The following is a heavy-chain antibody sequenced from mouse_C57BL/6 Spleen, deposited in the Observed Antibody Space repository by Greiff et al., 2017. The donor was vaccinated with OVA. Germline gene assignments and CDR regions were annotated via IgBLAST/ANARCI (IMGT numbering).Heavy chain of an antibody. J-gene: IGHJ4*01. Sequence: VQLVESGAELVRPGTSVKVSCKASGYAFTNYLIEWVKQRPGQGLAWIGVINPGSGGTNYNEKFKGKATLTADKSSSTAYMQLSSLTSEDSAVYCCARAGGTTVVAPYYAMDYWGQGTSVTVSS. V-gene: IGHV1-54*01. CDR2: INPGSGGT. CDR1: GYAFTNYL. D-gene: IGHD1-1*01. CDR3: ARAGGTTVVAPYYAMDY.